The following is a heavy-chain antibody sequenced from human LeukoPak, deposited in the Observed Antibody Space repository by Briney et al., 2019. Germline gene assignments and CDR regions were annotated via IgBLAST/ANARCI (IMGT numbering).Heavy chain of an antibody. Sequence: PGGSLRLSCAAPGFTFSSYAMSWVRQAPGKGLVWVSSTSGSGGTTFYADSVKGRFTISRDNSKNTLYLQMNTLRAEDTAVYYCAKSPHVETSMTTDYWGQGTLVTVSS. V-gene: IGHV3-23*01. J-gene: IGHJ4*02. CDR3: AKSPHVETSMTTDY. D-gene: IGHD4-11*01. CDR1: GFTFSSYA. CDR2: TSGSGGTT.